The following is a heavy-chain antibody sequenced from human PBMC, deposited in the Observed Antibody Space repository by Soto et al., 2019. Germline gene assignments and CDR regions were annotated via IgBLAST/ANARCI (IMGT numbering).Heavy chain of an antibody. CDR1: GGSISSSSYY. V-gene: IGHV4-39*07. J-gene: IGHJ4*02. D-gene: IGHD6-6*01. Sequence: PSETLSLTCTVSGGSISSSSYYWVWIRQPPGKGLEWIGTIYYTGSTYYNSSLKSRVTMSVDTSKNQFSLNLSSVTAADTAVYYCARTSRFDYWGQGTLVTVSS. CDR3: ARTSRFDY. CDR2: IYYTGST.